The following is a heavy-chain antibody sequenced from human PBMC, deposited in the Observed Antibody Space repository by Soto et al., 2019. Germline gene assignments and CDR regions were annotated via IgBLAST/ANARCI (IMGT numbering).Heavy chain of an antibody. J-gene: IGHJ4*02. CDR2: IYYSGNT. D-gene: IGHD2-2*01. CDR3: VRYCSTTKCPFDY. V-gene: IGHV4-30-4*01. Sequence: LSLTCTVSGGSISSGGSSWGWIRQPPGKGLEWIGYIYYSGNTILNASLRSRVTLSVDTSKNQFSLNLSSVTAADTAVYYCVRYCSTTKCPFDYWGQGALVTVSS. CDR1: GGSISSGGSS.